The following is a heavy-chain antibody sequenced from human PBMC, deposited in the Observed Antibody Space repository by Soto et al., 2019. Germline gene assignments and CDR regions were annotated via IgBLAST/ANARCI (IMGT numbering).Heavy chain of an antibody. V-gene: IGHV1-69*02. CDR2: IIPILGIA. J-gene: IGHJ5*02. CDR3: ARVGYDCGGDCYWPPPESNWFDP. D-gene: IGHD2-21*02. CDR1: GGTFSSYT. Sequence: QVQLVQSGAEVKKPGSSVKVSCKASGGTFSSYTISWVRQAPGQGLEWMGRIIPILGIANYAQKFQGRVTITADKSTSTAYMELSSLRSEDTAVYYCARVGYDCGGDCYWPPPESNWFDPWGQGTLVTVSS.